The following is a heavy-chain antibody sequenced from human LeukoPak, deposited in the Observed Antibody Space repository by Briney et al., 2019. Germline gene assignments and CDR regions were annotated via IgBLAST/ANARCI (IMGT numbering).Heavy chain of an antibody. CDR3: AKDGDTAMVTGDAFDI. V-gene: IGHV3-30*18. CDR2: ISYDGSNK. Sequence: PGGSLRLSCAASGFTFSSYVMHWVRQAPGKGLEWVAVISYDGSNKYYADSVKGRFTISRDNSKNTLYLQMNSLRAEDTAVYYCAKDGDTAMVTGDAFDIWGQGTMVTVSS. D-gene: IGHD5-18*01. CDR1: GFTFSSYV. J-gene: IGHJ3*02.